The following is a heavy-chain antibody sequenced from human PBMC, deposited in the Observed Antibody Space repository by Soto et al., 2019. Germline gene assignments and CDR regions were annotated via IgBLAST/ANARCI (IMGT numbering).Heavy chain of an antibody. CDR2: IGWNTGNI. D-gene: IGHD1-26*01. J-gene: IGHJ4*02. CDR1: GFSFDDYA. V-gene: IGHV3-9*01. CDR3: TKGSGCYRHRDFDY. Sequence: EVQLVESGGGLVQPGRSLRLSCAASGFSFDDYAMHWVRQAPGKGLEWVSGIGWNTGNIGYADSVQGRFTISRDNAKKSQYLQMNSLRSEDTALYYCTKGSGCYRHRDFDYWGQGTLVTVSS.